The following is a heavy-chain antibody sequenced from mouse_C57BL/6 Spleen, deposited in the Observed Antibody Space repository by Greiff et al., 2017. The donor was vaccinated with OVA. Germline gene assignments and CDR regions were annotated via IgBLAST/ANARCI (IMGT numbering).Heavy chain of an antibody. CDR2: IYPGDGDT. Sequence: VQLQQSGAELVKPGASVKISCKASGYAFSSYWMNWVKQRPGKGLEWIGQIYPGDGDTNYNGKFKGKATLTADKSSSTAYMQLSSLTTEDSAVYFCARGIYNYGSSYGAMDDWGQGTSVTVSS. J-gene: IGHJ4*01. CDR1: GYAFSSYW. CDR3: ARGIYNYGSSYGAMDD. V-gene: IGHV1-80*01. D-gene: IGHD1-1*01.